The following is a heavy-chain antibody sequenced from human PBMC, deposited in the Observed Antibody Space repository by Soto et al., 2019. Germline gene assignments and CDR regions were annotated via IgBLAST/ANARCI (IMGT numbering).Heavy chain of an antibody. D-gene: IGHD3-22*01. V-gene: IGHV1-3*05. Sequence: QVQLVQSGAEEMKPGAPVKVSCKASGYTLTRYSIHWVRQAPGQRLEWMGWINAGNGNTKFSQKFQGRVTITRDTSASTAYMELRGLRSEDTAVYYCAILGTYYFDNSDNYFDFWGQGTLVTVSS. CDR1: GYTLTRYS. CDR3: AILGTYYFDNSDNYFDF. J-gene: IGHJ4*02. CDR2: INAGNGNT.